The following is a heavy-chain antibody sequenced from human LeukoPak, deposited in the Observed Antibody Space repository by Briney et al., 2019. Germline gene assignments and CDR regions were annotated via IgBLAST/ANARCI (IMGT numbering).Heavy chain of an antibody. CDR2: IYYSGTT. CDR1: GGSISSSSYY. V-gene: IGHV4-39*01. J-gene: IGHJ4*02. CDR3: VTSYGSSWLRFDY. D-gene: IGHD6-13*01. Sequence: SETLSLTCTVSGGSISSSSYYWGWIRQPPGKGLEWIGSIYYSGTTYYNPSPKSRVTISVDTSNNQFSLKLSSVTAADTSMYYCVTSYGSSWLRFDYWGQGTLVTVSS.